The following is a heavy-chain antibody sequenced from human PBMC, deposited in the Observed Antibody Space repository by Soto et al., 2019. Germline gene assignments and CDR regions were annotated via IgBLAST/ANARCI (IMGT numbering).Heavy chain of an antibody. CDR3: ARDGREASGMDV. CDR1: VGSISSHY. CDR2: IYYRGST. Sequence: PSETLSLTCTGSVGSISSHYWSWVRQAPGKGLEWIGHIYYRGSTSYNPSLRSRSTISVDTSNNQFSLKLNSVTTADTAVYYCARDGREASGMDVWGQGTKVTISS. V-gene: IGHV4-59*11. D-gene: IGHD1-26*01. J-gene: IGHJ6*02.